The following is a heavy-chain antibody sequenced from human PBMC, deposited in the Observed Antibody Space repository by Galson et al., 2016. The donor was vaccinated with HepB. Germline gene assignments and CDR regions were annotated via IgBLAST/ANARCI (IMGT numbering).Heavy chain of an antibody. CDR2: IYYSGAT. CDR1: GGSIDSGGYY. V-gene: IGHV4-31*03. Sequence: TLSLTCTVSGGSIDSGGYYWTWIRQRPGKGPGWIGYIYYSGATYYNPSLTSRVSISMDTSKNQFSLKVTSVTAADTAVYYCARGETTADNWFDPWGQGTLVTVSS. D-gene: IGHD1-1*01. J-gene: IGHJ5*02. CDR3: ARGETTADNWFDP.